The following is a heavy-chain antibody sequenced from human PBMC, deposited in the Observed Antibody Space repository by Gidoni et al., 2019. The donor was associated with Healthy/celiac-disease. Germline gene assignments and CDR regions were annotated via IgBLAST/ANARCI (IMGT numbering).Heavy chain of an antibody. D-gene: IGHD4-17*01. Sequence: QVQLVESGGGVVQPGRSLRLSCAASGFTFSSYGMHWVRQAPGKGLEWVAVISYDGSNKYYADSVKGRFTISRDNSKNTLYLQMNSLRAEDTAVYYCAKDRGDYGDYPIDYYYYGMDVWGQGTTVTVSS. J-gene: IGHJ6*02. CDR2: ISYDGSNK. CDR3: AKDRGDYGDYPIDYYYYGMDV. V-gene: IGHV3-30*18. CDR1: GFTFSSYG.